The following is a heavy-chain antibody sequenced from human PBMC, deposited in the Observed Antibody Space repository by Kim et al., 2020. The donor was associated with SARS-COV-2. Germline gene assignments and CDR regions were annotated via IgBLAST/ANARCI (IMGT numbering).Heavy chain of an antibody. J-gene: IGHJ4*02. D-gene: IGHD3-22*01. CDR3: ARARITMIVVVGAFDY. Sequence: PYLKSRVTISVDTSKNQFSLKLSSGTAADTAVYYCARARITMIVVVGAFDYWGQGTLVTVSS. V-gene: IGHV4-31*02.